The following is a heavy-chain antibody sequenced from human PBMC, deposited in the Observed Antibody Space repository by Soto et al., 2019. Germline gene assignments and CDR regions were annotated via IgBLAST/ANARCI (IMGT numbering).Heavy chain of an antibody. Sequence: EVQLVQSGGGWVQPGRSLRLSCGASGFTFDDYGMHWVRQAPGKGLEWVSSIGWNSGRIGYADSVKGRFTISRDNVKNSLYLQMNSLRAEDTALYYCARSGEFSASDYFGFWGQGTLVTVSS. CDR3: ARSGEFSASDYFGF. D-gene: IGHD3-10*01. J-gene: IGHJ4*02. CDR2: IGWNSGRI. CDR1: GFTFDDYG. V-gene: IGHV3-9*01.